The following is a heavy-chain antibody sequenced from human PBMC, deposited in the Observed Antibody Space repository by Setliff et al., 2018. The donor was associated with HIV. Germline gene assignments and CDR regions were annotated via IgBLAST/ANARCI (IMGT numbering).Heavy chain of an antibody. CDR3: ARDRGGSGYALHVWLDL. V-gene: IGHV1-69*13. D-gene: IGHD5-12*01. CDR2: IIPTFGAA. Sequence: SVKVSCKASGGTFNNYGIDWVRQAPGQGLEWMGGIIPTFGAADYAQKFQDRVTMTADEDTSTTYMELSNLRSDDTAVYYCARDRGGSGYALHVWLDLWGQGTLVTVSS. CDR1: GGTFNNYG. J-gene: IGHJ5*02.